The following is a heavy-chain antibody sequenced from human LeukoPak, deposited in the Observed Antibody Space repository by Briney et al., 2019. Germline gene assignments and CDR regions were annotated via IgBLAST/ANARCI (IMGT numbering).Heavy chain of an antibody. CDR2: ISSSGST. Sequence: SETLSLTCTVSGGSISTYCWSWIRQPAGKGLEWIGRISSSGSTNYNPSLKSRVTISVDTSKNQFSLKLSSVTAADTAVYFCARGPYSYDSSGAFDIWGQGTMVTVSS. J-gene: IGHJ3*02. V-gene: IGHV4-4*07. CDR1: GGSISTYC. CDR3: ARGPYSYDSSGAFDI. D-gene: IGHD3-22*01.